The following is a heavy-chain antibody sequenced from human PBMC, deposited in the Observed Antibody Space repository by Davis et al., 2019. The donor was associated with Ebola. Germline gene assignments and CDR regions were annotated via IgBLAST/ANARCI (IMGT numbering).Heavy chain of an antibody. CDR2: IKQDGSEK. D-gene: IGHD6-19*01. CDR3: ARDESPTVAGSLFYYYYGMDV. J-gene: IGHJ6*02. Sequence: PGGSLRLSCAASGFTFSSYWMSWVRQAPGKGLEWVANIKQDGSEKYYVDSVKGRFTISRDNAKNSLYLQMNSLRAEDTAVYYCARDESPTVAGSLFYYYYGMDVWGQGTTVTVSS. CDR1: GFTFSSYW. V-gene: IGHV3-7*01.